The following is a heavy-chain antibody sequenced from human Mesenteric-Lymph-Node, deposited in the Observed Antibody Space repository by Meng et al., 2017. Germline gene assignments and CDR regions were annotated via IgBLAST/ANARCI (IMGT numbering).Heavy chain of an antibody. CDR2: ISAYNGVT. J-gene: IGHJ1*01. V-gene: IGHV1-18*01. CDR3: ARGPPSHQYFQH. D-gene: IGHD6-6*01. CDR1: GYPFTGSG. Sequence: HVQLVRSGAEVTKPGASVRVSCKASGYPFTGSGISWVRQAPGQGLEWMGWISAYNGVTNYAQNLQDRVTMTTDTSTSTAYMELSSLRSEDTAVYYCARGPPSHQYFQHWGQGTLVTVSS.